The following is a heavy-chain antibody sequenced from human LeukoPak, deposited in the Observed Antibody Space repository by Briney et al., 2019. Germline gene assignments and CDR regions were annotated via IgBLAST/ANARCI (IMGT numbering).Heavy chain of an antibody. CDR2: INHTANVT. V-gene: IGHV3-7*03. CDR3: ARGGGLDV. D-gene: IGHD3-16*01. J-gene: IGHJ6*02. CDR1: GVTFRSYW. Sequence: QPGGALRLSCAASGVTFRSYWRNWAREARGKGLQWVASINHTANVTYYVDSVKGRFTISRDNAKNSLYLQMSNLRAEDTAVYFCARGGGLDVWGQGATVTVSS.